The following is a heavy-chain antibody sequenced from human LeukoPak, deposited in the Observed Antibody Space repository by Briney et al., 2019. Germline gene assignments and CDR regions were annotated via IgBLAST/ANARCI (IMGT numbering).Heavy chain of an antibody. D-gene: IGHD1-26*01. CDR2: IWYGGSNK. Sequence: PGGSLRLSCAASGFTFSSYGMHWVRQAPGKGLEWVAVIWYGGSNKYYADSVKGRFTISRDNSKNTLYLQMNSLRAEDTAVYYCAKVRGVGATLGAFDIWGQGTMVTVSS. CDR3: AKVRGVGATLGAFDI. CDR1: GFTFSSYG. J-gene: IGHJ3*02. V-gene: IGHV3-30*02.